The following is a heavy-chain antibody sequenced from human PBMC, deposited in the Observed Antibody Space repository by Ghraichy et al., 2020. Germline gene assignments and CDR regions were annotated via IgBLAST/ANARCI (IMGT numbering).Heavy chain of an antibody. Sequence: GGSLRLSCAASGFTFSNAWMSWVRQAPGKGLEWVGRIKSKTDGGTTDYAAPVKGRFTISRDDSKNTLYLQMNSLKTEDTAVYYCTTVDYGSGSYQDYWGQGTLVIVSS. D-gene: IGHD3-10*01. J-gene: IGHJ4*02. V-gene: IGHV3-15*01. CDR2: IKSKTDGGTT. CDR3: TTVDYGSGSYQDY. CDR1: GFTFSNAW.